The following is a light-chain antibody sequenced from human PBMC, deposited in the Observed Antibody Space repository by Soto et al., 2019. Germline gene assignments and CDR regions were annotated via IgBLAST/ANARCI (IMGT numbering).Light chain of an antibody. Sequence: DIQMTQSPSTLSASVGDRVTITCRASQSISSWLAWYQQKPGKAPKLLIYKASSLESGVPSRFSSSGSGTEFTLTISSLQPDDFATYYCQQDNSYWTFGQGTKGEIK. CDR2: KAS. CDR3: QQDNSYWT. V-gene: IGKV1-5*03. J-gene: IGKJ1*01. CDR1: QSISSW.